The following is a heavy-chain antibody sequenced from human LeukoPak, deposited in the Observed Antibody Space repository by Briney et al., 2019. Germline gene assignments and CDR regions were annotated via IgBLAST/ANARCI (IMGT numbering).Heavy chain of an antibody. CDR3: ARGRELRGFDY. Sequence: KSSETLSLTCTVSGGSISSSSYYWGWIRQPPGKGLEWIGSIYYSGSTYYNPSLKSRVTISVDTSKNQFSLKLSSVTAADTAVYYCARGRELRGFDYWGQGTLVTVPS. J-gene: IGHJ4*02. CDR1: GGSISSSSYY. V-gene: IGHV4-39*07. D-gene: IGHD1-26*01. CDR2: IYYSGST.